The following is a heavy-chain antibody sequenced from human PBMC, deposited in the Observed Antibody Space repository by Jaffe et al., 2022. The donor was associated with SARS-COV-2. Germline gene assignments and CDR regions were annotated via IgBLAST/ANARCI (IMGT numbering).Heavy chain of an antibody. CDR1: GFTLSTSGVG. CDR3: AHRYNWNYFDY. J-gene: IGHJ4*02. CDR2: IYWDDDK. Sequence: QITLKESGPTLVKPTQTLTLTCTFSGFTLSTSGVGVGWIRQPPGKALEWLALIYWDDDKRYSPSLKSRLTVTKDTSKNQVVLTMTNMDPVDTATYYCAHRYNWNYFDYWGQGTLVTVSS. V-gene: IGHV2-5*02. D-gene: IGHD1-20*01.